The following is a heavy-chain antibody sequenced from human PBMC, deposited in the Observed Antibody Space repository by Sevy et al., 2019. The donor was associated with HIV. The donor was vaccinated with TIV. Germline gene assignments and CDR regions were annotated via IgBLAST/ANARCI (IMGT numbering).Heavy chain of an antibody. CDR2: IYYSGST. J-gene: IGHJ3*02. CDR3: ALAGWELRSGAFDI. Sequence: SETLSLTCTVSGGSISSSSYYWGWIRQPPGKGLEWIGSIYYSGSTYYNPSLKSRVTISVDTSKNQFSLKLSSVTAADTAVYYCALAGWELRSGAFDIWGQGTMVTVSS. D-gene: IGHD1-26*01. CDR1: GGSISSSSYY. V-gene: IGHV4-39*01.